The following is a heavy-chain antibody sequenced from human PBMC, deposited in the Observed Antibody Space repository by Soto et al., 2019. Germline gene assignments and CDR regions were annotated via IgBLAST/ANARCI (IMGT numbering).Heavy chain of an antibody. J-gene: IGHJ4*02. Sequence: SGPTLVNPTQTPTQTCTLSGFSLTTGGGGVGWIRRPPGKALEWLALIYWDDDKRFSPSLKRRLTVTKDTSKNQVVLAMTNMDPMDTATYYCARQRYSGITYYYDYWGQGT. CDR1: GFSLTTGGGG. CDR2: IYWDDDK. D-gene: IGHD3-9*01. CDR3: ARQRYSGITYYYDY. V-gene: IGHV2-5*02.